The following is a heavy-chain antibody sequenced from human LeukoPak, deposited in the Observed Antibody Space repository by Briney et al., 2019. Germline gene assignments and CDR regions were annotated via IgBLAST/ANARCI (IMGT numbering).Heavy chain of an antibody. Sequence: SETLSLTCTVSGGSISSGDYYWSWIRQPPGRGLEWIGYIYYSGSTYYNPSLKSRVTISVDTSKNQFSLKLSSVTAADTAVYYCARTPLGSDIVVVPAADYWGQGTLVTVSS. D-gene: IGHD2-2*01. CDR2: IYYSGST. CDR1: GGSISSGDYY. V-gene: IGHV4-30-4*08. J-gene: IGHJ4*02. CDR3: ARTPLGSDIVVVPAADY.